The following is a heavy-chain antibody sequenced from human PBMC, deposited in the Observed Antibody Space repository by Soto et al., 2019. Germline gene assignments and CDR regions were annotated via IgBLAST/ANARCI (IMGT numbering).Heavy chain of an antibody. V-gene: IGHV1-8*01. CDR1: GYTFTSYD. J-gene: IGHJ5*02. CDR3: ARVRIAVAGRGWFDP. Sequence: QVQLVQSGAEVKKPGASVKVSCKASGYTFTSYDINWVRQATGQGLEWMGWMNPNSGNTGYAQKFQGRVTMTRNTSISTAYMELGSLRSEDTAGYYCARVRIAVAGRGWFDPWGQGTLVTVSS. D-gene: IGHD6-19*01. CDR2: MNPNSGNT.